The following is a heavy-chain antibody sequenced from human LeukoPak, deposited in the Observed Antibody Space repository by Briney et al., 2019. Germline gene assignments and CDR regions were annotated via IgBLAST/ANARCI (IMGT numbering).Heavy chain of an antibody. V-gene: IGHV1-69*06. D-gene: IGHD6-19*01. CDR3: ARTVAGIGYFDY. Sequence: SVKVSCKASGGTFSSYAISWVRQAPGQGLEWMGGIIPIFGTANYAQKFQGRVTITADKSTSTACMELSSLRSEDTAVYYCARTVAGIGYFDYWGQGTLVTVSS. CDR1: GGTFSSYA. CDR2: IIPIFGTA. J-gene: IGHJ4*02.